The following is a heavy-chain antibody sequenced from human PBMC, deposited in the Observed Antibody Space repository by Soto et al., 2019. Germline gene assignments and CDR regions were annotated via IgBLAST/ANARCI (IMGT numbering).Heavy chain of an antibody. D-gene: IGHD2-2*01. CDR3: ARAEYCSSTSCQNTAPSFDY. Sequence: ASVKVSCKASGYTFTSYAMHWVRQAPGQRLEWMGWINAGNGNTKYSQKFQGRVTITRDTSASTAYMELSSLRSEDTAVYYCARAEYCSSTSCQNTAPSFDYWGQGTLVTV. CDR1: GYTFTSYA. V-gene: IGHV1-3*01. J-gene: IGHJ4*02. CDR2: INAGNGNT.